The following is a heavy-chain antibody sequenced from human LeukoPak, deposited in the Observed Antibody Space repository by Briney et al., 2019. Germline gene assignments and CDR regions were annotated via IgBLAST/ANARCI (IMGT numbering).Heavy chain of an antibody. J-gene: IGHJ6*03. CDR3: ARYGSSSLRAGYYYYMDV. CDR2: IYYSGST. CDR1: GGSITSYY. V-gene: IGHV4-59*01. D-gene: IGHD6-6*01. Sequence: SETLSLTCTVSGGSITSYYWGWIRQPPGKGMEYIGHIYYSGSTDYNPSLKSRVTTSVDTSKNQVSLKLSSVTAADTAVYYCARYGSSSLRAGYYYYMDVWGKGTTVTVSS.